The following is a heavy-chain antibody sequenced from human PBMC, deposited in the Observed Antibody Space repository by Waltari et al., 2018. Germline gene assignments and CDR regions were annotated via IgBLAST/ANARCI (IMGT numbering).Heavy chain of an antibody. Sequence: QVQLQQWGAGLLKPSETLSLTCAVYGGSFSGYYWSWIRQPPGKGLEWIGEINHSGSTNYNPSLKSRVTISVDTSKNQFSLKLSSVTAADTAVYYCARGVLNPGGDCYPFDYWGPGTLVTVSS. CDR3: ARGVLNPGGDCYPFDY. V-gene: IGHV4-34*01. CDR2: INHSGST. J-gene: IGHJ4*02. D-gene: IGHD2-21*02. CDR1: GGSFSGYY.